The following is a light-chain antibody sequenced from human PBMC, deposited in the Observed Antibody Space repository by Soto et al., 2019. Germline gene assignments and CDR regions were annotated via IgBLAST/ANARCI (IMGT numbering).Light chain of an antibody. CDR3: SSYAGSNNYV. J-gene: IGLJ1*01. CDR2: EVS. V-gene: IGLV2-8*01. CDR1: SSDVGGYNY. Sequence: QSALTQPPSASGSPGQSVTISCTGTSSDVGGYNYVSWYQQHPGKAPKLIISEVSTRPSGVPDRFSGSKSGNTASLTVSGLQAEDEADYYCSSYAGSNNYVFGTGTKLTVL.